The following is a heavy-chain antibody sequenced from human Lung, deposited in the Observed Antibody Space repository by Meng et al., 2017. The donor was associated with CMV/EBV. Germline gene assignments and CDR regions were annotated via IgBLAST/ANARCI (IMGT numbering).Heavy chain of an antibody. CDR3: ARVRDIDDY. Sequence: GESLKISCEASGFHFSGHYMSWIRQAPGKGLEWVSSISSSSSYIYYADSVKGRFTISRDNAKNSLYLQMNSLRAEDTAVYYCARVRDIDDYWGQGTLVTVSS. CDR1: GFHFSGHY. D-gene: IGHD2-15*01. CDR2: ISSSSSYI. J-gene: IGHJ4*02. V-gene: IGHV3-21*01.